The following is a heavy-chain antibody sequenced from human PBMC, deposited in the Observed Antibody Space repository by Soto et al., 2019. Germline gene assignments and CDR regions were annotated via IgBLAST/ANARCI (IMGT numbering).Heavy chain of an antibody. V-gene: IGHV1-2*02. CDR1: GYTFTVYY. CDR2: INPKSGGT. J-gene: IGHJ4*02. D-gene: IGHD1-26*01. Sequence: QVQLVQSGAEVKKPGASVNVSCKASGYTFTVYYMHWVRQAPGQGLAWMGWINPKSGGTMYPQKFKGRVTMTWDTSISTAYRARTRLRSDDTAVYYCARDLAKGGGSAVFDDWGKGTLVTVSS. CDR3: ARDLAKGGGSAVFDD.